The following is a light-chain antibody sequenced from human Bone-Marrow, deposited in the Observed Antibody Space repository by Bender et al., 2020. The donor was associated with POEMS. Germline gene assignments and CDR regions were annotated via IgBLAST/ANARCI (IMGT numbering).Light chain of an antibody. CDR2: AVT. J-gene: IGLJ1*01. Sequence: QSALTQPASVSGSPGQSITISCTGTGADVGAYNLVSWYQQHPGKAPKLVTFAVTKRPSGVSDRFSGSKSGNTASLTISGLQAEDEADYYCSVYVTSDSLYVFGSGTTVTVL. CDR3: SVYVTSDSLYV. CDR1: GADVGAYNL. V-gene: IGLV2-23*02.